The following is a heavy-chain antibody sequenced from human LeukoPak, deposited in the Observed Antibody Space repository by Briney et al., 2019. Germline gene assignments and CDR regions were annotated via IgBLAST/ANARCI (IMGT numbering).Heavy chain of an antibody. Sequence: GGSLRLSCAASGFTFSSYSMNWVRQAPGKGLEWVSSISSSSSYIYYADSVKGRFTISRDNAKNSLYLQMNRLRDEDTAVYYCARDHVDTIGAFDIWGQGTMVTVSS. J-gene: IGHJ3*02. D-gene: IGHD5-18*01. V-gene: IGHV3-21*01. CDR1: GFTFSSYS. CDR3: ARDHVDTIGAFDI. CDR2: ISSSSSYI.